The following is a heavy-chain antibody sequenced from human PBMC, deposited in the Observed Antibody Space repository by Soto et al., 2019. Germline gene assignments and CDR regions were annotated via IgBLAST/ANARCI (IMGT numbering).Heavy chain of an antibody. J-gene: IGHJ4*02. Sequence: PSETLSLTCTVSGDSISTYYWTWVRQPPGKGLEWIGYIFYRGGTAYNPSLKSRVTMSLDVSKKQISLKLTSVTAADSATYFCARLQMVEKVVDYWGPGTLVTFS. V-gene: IGHV4-59*01. CDR2: IFYRGGT. D-gene: IGHD2-8*01. CDR3: ARLQMVEKVVDY. CDR1: GDSISTYY.